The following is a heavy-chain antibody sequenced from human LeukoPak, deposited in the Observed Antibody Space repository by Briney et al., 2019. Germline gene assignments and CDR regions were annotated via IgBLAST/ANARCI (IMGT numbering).Heavy chain of an antibody. CDR2: IYHSGST. CDR1: GGSISSGYY. CDR3: AREGNIGMDV. J-gene: IGHJ6*03. V-gene: IGHV4-38-2*02. Sequence: SETLSLTCTVSGGSISSGYYWGWIRQPPGKGLEWIGSIYHSGSTYYNPSLKSRVTISVDTSKNQFSLKLSSVTAADTAVYYCAREGNIGMDVWGKGTTVTVSS.